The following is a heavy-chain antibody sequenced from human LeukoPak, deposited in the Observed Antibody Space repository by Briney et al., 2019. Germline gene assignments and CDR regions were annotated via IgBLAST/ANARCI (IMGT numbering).Heavy chain of an antibody. CDR1: GGSFSGYY. D-gene: IGHD4-17*01. CDR2: INHSGST. J-gene: IGHJ4*02. V-gene: IGHV4-34*01. CDR3: AGAVTVTKPFAY. Sequence: SETLSLTCAVYGGSFSGYYWSWIRQPPGKGLEWIGEINHSGSTNYNPSLKSRGTISVDTSKNQFSLKLSSVTAADTAVYYCAGAVTVTKPFAYWGQGTLVTVSS.